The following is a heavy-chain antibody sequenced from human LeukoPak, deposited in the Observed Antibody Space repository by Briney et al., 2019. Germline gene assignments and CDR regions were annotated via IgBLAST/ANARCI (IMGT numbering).Heavy chain of an antibody. Sequence: TGGSLRLSCAASGFTFSSYEMNWVRQAPGKGLEWVSYISSSAGTTYYADSVKGRFTTSRDNAKNSLYLQMNSLRAEDTAVYFCARQQQQLWYDWGQGTLVTVSS. D-gene: IGHD5-18*01. CDR1: GFTFSSYE. V-gene: IGHV3-48*03. CDR3: ARQQQQLWYD. CDR2: ISSSAGTT. J-gene: IGHJ4*02.